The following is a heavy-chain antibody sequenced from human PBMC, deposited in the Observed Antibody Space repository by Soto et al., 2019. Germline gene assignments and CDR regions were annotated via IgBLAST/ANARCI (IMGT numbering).Heavy chain of an antibody. CDR1: GFTFSSYG. CDR3: AKDHYASSGYYQFDP. Sequence: QVQLVESGGGVVQPGRSLRLSCAASGFTFSSYGMHWVRQAPGKGLEWVAVVSDDGSNKYYADSVKGRFTISRDNSKNTLYLQMNSLRAEDTAVYYCAKDHYASSGYYQFDPWGQGTLVTVSS. CDR2: VSDDGSNK. D-gene: IGHD3-22*01. V-gene: IGHV3-30*18. J-gene: IGHJ5*02.